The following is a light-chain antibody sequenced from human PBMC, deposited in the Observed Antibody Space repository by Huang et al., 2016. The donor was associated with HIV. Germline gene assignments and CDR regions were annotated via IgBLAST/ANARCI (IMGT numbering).Light chain of an antibody. V-gene: IGKV3-11*01. CDR3: QQRSDWPLT. J-gene: IGKJ4*01. CDR2: GAS. CDR1: QSVSAD. Sequence: EIVLTQSPATLSLSPGERATLSCRASQSVSADLAWYQQKPGQAPMLLIYGASNRATGIPARFSGRGSGTDFTLTISSLEPEDFAVYYCQQRSDWPLTFGGGTKVEIK.